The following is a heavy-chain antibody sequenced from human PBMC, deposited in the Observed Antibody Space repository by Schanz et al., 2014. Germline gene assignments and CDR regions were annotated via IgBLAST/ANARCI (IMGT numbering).Heavy chain of an antibody. V-gene: IGHV3-23*01. CDR2: LSASGGHT. J-gene: IGHJ4*02. CDR1: GFTFTGYV. CDR3: AYYDVLTGFDY. D-gene: IGHD3-9*01. Sequence: EVQLLESGGALVRPGGSLRLSCAASGFTFTGYVMTWVRQAPGKGLEWVSGLSASGGHTYYADSVKGRFTISRDNSRKTLYLQMNSLRADDTAVYYCAYYDVLTGFDYWGQGTQVTVSS.